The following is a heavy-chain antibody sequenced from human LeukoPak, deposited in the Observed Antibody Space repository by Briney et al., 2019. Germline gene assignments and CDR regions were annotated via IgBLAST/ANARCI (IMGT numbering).Heavy chain of an antibody. D-gene: IGHD6-13*01. CDR3: ARDQNIAAAGVVAFDI. J-gene: IGHJ3*02. Sequence: LGASVKVSCKASGYTFTGYYMHWVRQAPGQGLEWMGWINPNSGGTNYAQKFQGRVTMTRDTSISTAYMELSRLRSDDTAVYYCARDQNIAAAGVVAFDIWGQGTMVTVSS. CDR1: GYTFTGYY. CDR2: INPNSGGT. V-gene: IGHV1-2*03.